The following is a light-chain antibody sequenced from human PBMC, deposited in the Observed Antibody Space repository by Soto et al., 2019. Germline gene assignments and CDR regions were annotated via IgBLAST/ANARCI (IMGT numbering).Light chain of an antibody. J-gene: IGLJ2*01. Sequence: SYVLTQPPSVSVAPGQTARISCGGDNIGSRSVHWYQQKPGQAPVLVVYGDTDRPSGIPDRFSGSNSGNTATLTVNWVEAGDEADYYCQVWDRASDPHVAFGGGTKLTVL. CDR1: NIGSRS. CDR3: QVWDRASDPHVA. CDR2: GDT. V-gene: IGLV3-21*02.